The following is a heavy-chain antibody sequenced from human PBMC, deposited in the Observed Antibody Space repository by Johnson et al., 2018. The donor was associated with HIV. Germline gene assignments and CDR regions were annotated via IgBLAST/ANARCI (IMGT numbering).Heavy chain of an antibody. J-gene: IGHJ3*02. CDR1: GFAVSMNY. CDR3: ARGKTGYDAFDI. V-gene: IGHV3-53*01. CDR2: IYSDGNT. D-gene: IGHD3-9*01. Sequence: VQLVESGGALVRPGGSLRLSCTASGFAVSMNYMAWVRQAPGKGLEWVSVIYSDGNTYYADSVKGRVTISRDNSKTTLYLQMNSLRAEDTAVYYCARGKTGYDAFDIWGQGTMVTVSS.